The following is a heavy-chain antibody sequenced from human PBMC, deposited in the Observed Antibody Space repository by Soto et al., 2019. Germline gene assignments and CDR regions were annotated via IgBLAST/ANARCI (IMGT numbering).Heavy chain of an antibody. CDR3: ARTGYSSGWYGSQYYYYYYGMDV. D-gene: IGHD6-19*01. CDR1: GGTFSSYA. CDR2: IIPIFGTA. J-gene: IGHJ6*02. Sequence: ASVKVSCKASGGTFSSYAISWVRQAPGQGLEWMGGIIPIFGTANYAQKFQGRVTITADESTSTAYMELSSLRSEDTAVYYCARTGYSSGWYGSQYYYYYYGMDVWGQGTTVTVSS. V-gene: IGHV1-69*13.